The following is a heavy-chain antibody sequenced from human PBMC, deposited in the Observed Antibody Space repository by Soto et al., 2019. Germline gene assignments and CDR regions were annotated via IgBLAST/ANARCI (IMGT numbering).Heavy chain of an antibody. CDR2: FDPEDGET. CDR3: ATRSYDILTGYSEMGPDAFDI. J-gene: IGHJ3*02. CDR1: GYTLTESS. Sequence: ASVKVSCKVSGYTLTESSMHWVRQAPGKGLEWMGGFDPEDGETIYAQKFQGRVTMTEDTSTDTAYMELSSLRSEDTAVYYCATRSYDILTGYSEMGPDAFDIWGQGTMVTVSS. D-gene: IGHD3-9*01. V-gene: IGHV1-24*01.